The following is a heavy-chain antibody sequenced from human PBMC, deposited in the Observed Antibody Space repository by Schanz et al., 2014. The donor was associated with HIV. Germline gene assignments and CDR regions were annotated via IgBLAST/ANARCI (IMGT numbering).Heavy chain of an antibody. D-gene: IGHD3-22*01. J-gene: IGHJ6*02. CDR2: ISNDGSNK. CDR1: GFTFSSYA. Sequence: QVQLVESGGGVVQPGRSLRLSCAASGFTFSSYAMHWVRQAPGKGLEWVAVISNDGSNKYYADSVKGRFTISRDNSKNTLYLQINSQRADDTAVYYCARDVSYDSSGYYSDYYYGMDVWGQGTTVTVSS. V-gene: IGHV3-30-3*01. CDR3: ARDVSYDSSGYYSDYYYGMDV.